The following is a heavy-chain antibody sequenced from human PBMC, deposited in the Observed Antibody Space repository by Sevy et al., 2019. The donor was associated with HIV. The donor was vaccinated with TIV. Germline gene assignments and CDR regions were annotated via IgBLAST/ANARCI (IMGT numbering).Heavy chain of an antibody. CDR3: AREGEGYCGSTSCYGGGGYYGMDV. Sequence: SETLSLTCTVSGGSISSYYWSWIRQPPGKGLEWIGYIYYSGSTNYNPSLKSRVTISVDTSKNQCSLKLSSVTAADTAVYDGAREGEGYCGSTSCYGGGGYYGMDVWGQGTTVTVSS. CDR1: GGSISSYY. D-gene: IGHD2-2*01. CDR2: IYYSGST. V-gene: IGHV4-59*01. J-gene: IGHJ6*02.